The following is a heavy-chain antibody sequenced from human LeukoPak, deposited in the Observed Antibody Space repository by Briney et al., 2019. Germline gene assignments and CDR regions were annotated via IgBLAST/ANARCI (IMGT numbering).Heavy chain of an antibody. Sequence: ASVKVSCKASGGTFSSYAISWVRQAPGQGLEWMGRIIPIFGIANYAQKFQGRVTITADKSTSTAYMELSSLRSEDTAVYYCAADLRFDCSGGSCYSNWFDPWGQGTLVTVSS. CDR2: IIPIFGIA. CDR1: GGTFSSYA. J-gene: IGHJ5*02. V-gene: IGHV1-69*04. CDR3: AADLRFDCSGGSCYSNWFDP. D-gene: IGHD2-15*01.